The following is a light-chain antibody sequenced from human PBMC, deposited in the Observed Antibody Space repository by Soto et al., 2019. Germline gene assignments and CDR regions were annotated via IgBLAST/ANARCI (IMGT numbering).Light chain of an antibody. CDR3: QSYDSSLSGWV. J-gene: IGLJ3*02. CDR1: SSNIGAGYD. CDR2: GNS. Sequence: QSVLTQPPSVSGAPGQRVTISCTGSSSNIGAGYDVHWYQQLPGTAPKLPIDGNSNRSSGVHDRFSGSKSGTSASLAITGFGADDEDDYYCQSYDSSLSGWVFGGGTKLTVL. V-gene: IGLV1-40*01.